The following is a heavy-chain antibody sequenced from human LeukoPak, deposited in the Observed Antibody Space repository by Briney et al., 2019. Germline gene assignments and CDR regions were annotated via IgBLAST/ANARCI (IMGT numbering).Heavy chain of an antibody. J-gene: IGHJ6*02. V-gene: IGHV4-59*08. CDR3: ARHFRSSWSSYYYYGMDV. D-gene: IGHD6-13*01. CDR1: GGSISSYY. CDR2: IYYSGST. Sequence: SETLSLTCTVSGGSISSYYWSWIRQPPGKGLEWIGYIYYSGSTNYNPSLKSRVTISVDTSKNQFSLKLSSVTVADTAVYYCARHFRSSWSSYYYYGMDVWGQGTTVTVSS.